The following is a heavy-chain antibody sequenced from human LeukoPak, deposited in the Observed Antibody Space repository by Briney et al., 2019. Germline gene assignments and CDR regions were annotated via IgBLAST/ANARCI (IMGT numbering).Heavy chain of an antibody. CDR3: ARVLSGDYAATFDY. V-gene: IGHV3-30-3*01. Sequence: GGSLRLSCAASGFTFSSYAMHWVRQAPGKGLEWVAVISYDGSNKYYADSVKGRFTISRDNSENTLYLQMNSLRAEDTAVYYCARVLSGDYAATFDYWGQGTLVTVSS. D-gene: IGHD4-17*01. CDR2: ISYDGSNK. CDR1: GFTFSSYA. J-gene: IGHJ4*02.